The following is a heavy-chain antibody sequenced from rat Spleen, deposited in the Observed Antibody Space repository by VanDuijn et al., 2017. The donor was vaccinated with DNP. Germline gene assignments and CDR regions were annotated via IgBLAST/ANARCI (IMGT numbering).Heavy chain of an antibody. CDR1: GFTFSNYW. CDR2: ITNTGGRI. Sequence: EVHLVESGGGLVQPGRSLKLSCVASGFTFSNYWMTWIRQAPEKGLEWVASITNTGGRIYYLDSVKGRFTISRDNAKNTLYLQMNSLGSEDTATYYCTRQGYNSGYGGWFAYWGQGVMVTVSS. V-gene: IGHV5-31*01. CDR3: TRQGYNSGYGGWFAY. J-gene: IGHJ2*01. D-gene: IGHD4-1*01.